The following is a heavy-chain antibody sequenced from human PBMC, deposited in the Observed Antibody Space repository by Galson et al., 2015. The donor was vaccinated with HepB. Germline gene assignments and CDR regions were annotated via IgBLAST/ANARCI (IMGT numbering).Heavy chain of an antibody. D-gene: IGHD5-18*01. Sequence: PALVKPTQTLTLTCTFSGFSLSTSGMCVSWIRQPPGKALEWLALIDWDDDKYYSTSLKTRLTISKDTSKNQVVLTMTNMDPVDTATYYCARGVDTAMVTDYYYYYGMDVWGQGTTVTVSS. J-gene: IGHJ6*02. CDR1: GFSLSTSGMC. V-gene: IGHV2-70*01. CDR2: IDWDDDK. CDR3: ARGVDTAMVTDYYYYYGMDV.